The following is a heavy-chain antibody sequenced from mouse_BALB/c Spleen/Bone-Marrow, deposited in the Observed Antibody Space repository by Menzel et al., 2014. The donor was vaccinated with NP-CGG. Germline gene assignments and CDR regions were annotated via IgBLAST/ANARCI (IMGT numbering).Heavy chain of an antibody. CDR1: GYTFTDYA. D-gene: IGHD2-10*02. J-gene: IGHJ4*01. V-gene: IGHV1-67*01. Sequence: QVQLQQSGPELVRPGVSVKISCEGSGYTFTDYAMHWVKQSHAKSLEWIGVISTYSGNTNYNQKFKGKATMTVDKSSSTAYMELARLTSEDSAIYYCARSEYGNSYAMDYWGQGTSVTVSS. CDR3: ARSEYGNSYAMDY. CDR2: ISTYSGNT.